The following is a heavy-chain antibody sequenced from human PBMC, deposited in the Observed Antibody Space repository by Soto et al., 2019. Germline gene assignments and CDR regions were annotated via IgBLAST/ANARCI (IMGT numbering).Heavy chain of an antibody. CDR3: ATGVVWIGYFTVDS. CDR2: FIPVYRTL. J-gene: IGHJ4*02. Sequence: SVKVSCKASGGSFGNSAINWVRQTPGQGLEWLGGFIPVYRTLNYAQKFQGRVTITADESTGTAYMTLSSLASDDTAVYYCATGVVWIGYFTVDSWGQGTRVTVYS. D-gene: IGHD3-3*01. V-gene: IGHV1-69*13. CDR1: GGSFGNSA.